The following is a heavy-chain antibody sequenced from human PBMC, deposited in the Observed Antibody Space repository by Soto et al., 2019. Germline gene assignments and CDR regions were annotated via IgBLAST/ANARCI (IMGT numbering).Heavy chain of an antibody. CDR3: ARLYYDILTGDYYYGMDV. D-gene: IGHD3-9*01. J-gene: IGHJ6*02. V-gene: IGHV1-69*13. Sequence: GASVKVSCKASGGTFSSYAISWVRQAPGQGLEWMGGIIPIFGTANYAQKFQGRVTITADESTSTAYMELSSLRSEDTAVYYCARLYYDILTGDYYYGMDVWGQGTTVTVSS. CDR1: GGTFSSYA. CDR2: IIPIFGTA.